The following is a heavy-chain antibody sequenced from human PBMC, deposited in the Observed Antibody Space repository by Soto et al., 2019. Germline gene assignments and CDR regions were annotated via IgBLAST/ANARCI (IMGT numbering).Heavy chain of an antibody. CDR3: ARDGGYCSGGSCIDYYYYGMDV. V-gene: IGHV1-69*01. CDR1: GGTFSSYA. Sequence: QGQLVQSGAEVKKPGSSVKVSCKASGGTFSSYAISWVRQAPGQGLEWMGGIIPIFGTANYAQKFQGRVTITADESTSTAYMELSSLRSEDTAVYYCARDGGYCSGGSCIDYYYYGMDVWGQGTPVTVSS. J-gene: IGHJ6*02. D-gene: IGHD2-15*01. CDR2: IIPIFGTA.